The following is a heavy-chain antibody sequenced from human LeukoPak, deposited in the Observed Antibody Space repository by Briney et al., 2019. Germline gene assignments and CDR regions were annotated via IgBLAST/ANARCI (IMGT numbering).Heavy chain of an antibody. V-gene: IGHV3-20*04. J-gene: IGHJ4*02. CDR1: GFTFDDYG. CDR3: ARTSSFVDYYDR. CDR2: LNWNGGST. Sequence: GGSLRLSRAASGFTFDDYGMSWVRQGPGKGLEWVSGLNWNGGSTGYADSVKGRFTISRDNAKNSLYLQMNSLRAGDTALYFCARTSSFVDYYDRWGQGTLVTVSS. D-gene: IGHD3-10*02.